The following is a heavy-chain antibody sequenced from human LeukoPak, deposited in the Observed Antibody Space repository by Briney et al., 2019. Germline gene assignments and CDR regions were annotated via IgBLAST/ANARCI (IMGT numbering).Heavy chain of an antibody. V-gene: IGHV1-2*02. CDR2: INPNSGGT. Sequence: ASVKVSCKASGYTFTGYYMHWVRQAPGQGLEWMGWINPNSGGTNYAQKFQGRVTMTRDTSISTAYMELSRLRSDDTAVYYCARGQGYCSGGSCFDAFDIWGQGTMVTVSS. J-gene: IGHJ3*02. CDR1: GYTFTGYY. CDR3: ARGQGYCSGGSCFDAFDI. D-gene: IGHD2-15*01.